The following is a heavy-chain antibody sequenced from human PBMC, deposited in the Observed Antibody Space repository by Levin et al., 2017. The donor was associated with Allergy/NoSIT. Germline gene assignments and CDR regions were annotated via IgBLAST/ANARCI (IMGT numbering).Heavy chain of an antibody. Sequence: GGSLRLSCAASGFTFSSYWMSWVRQAPGKGLEWVANIKQDGSEKYYVDSVKGRFTISRDNAKNSLYLQMNSLRAEDTDVYYCARDLNWNYGVEFDYWGQGTLVTVSS. CDR2: IKQDGSEK. J-gene: IGHJ4*02. V-gene: IGHV3-7*01. D-gene: IGHD1-7*01. CDR1: GFTFSSYW. CDR3: ARDLNWNYGVEFDY.